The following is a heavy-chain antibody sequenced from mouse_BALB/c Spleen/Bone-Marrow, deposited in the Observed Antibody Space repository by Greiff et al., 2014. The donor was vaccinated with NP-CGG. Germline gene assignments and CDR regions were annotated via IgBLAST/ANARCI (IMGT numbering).Heavy chain of an antibody. CDR1: GFDFSGFW. V-gene: IGHV4-1*02. CDR3: ARLGYYGSFAY. D-gene: IGHD1-2*01. J-gene: IGHJ3*01. CDR2: INPDSNTI. Sequence: DVKLVESGGGLVQPGGSLKLSCAASGFDFSGFWMSWVRQAPGRGLEWIGEINPDSNTINYSPSLKDKFIISRDNAKNTLYLQMSKVRSEDTALYYGARLGYYGSFAYWGQGTLVTVSA.